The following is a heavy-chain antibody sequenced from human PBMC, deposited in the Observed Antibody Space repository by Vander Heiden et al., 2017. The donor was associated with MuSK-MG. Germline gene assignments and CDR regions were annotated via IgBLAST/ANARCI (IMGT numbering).Heavy chain of an antibody. Sequence: EVQLLESGGGLIQPGGSLRLSCAASGSILSNYAIGWVRPAQGKGVGWVSAISGNGERTYYADSVRGRFTISRDNSKNTVYLQMSSLRAEDTAVYYCVKDAFGRVIHFEDWGQGILVTVSS. D-gene: IGHD3-3*01. V-gene: IGHV3-23*01. J-gene: IGHJ4*02. CDR1: GSILSNYA. CDR3: VKDAFGRVIHFED. CDR2: ISGNGERT.